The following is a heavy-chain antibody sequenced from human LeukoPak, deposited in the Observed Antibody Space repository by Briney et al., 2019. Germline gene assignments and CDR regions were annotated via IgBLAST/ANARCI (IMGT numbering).Heavy chain of an antibody. CDR3: AREGGNTDAFDI. CDR1: GFTFGSYA. D-gene: IGHD4-23*01. CDR2: ISTKGGST. J-gene: IGHJ3*02. Sequence: GGCLRLACAAAGFTFGSYAIDCVRQPPGKGREYGAAISTKGGSTYYANTVRGRFTISRDKSKNTLYLQMGSLRAEDMAVYYCAREGGNTDAFDIWGQGTMVTVSS. V-gene: IGHV3-64*01.